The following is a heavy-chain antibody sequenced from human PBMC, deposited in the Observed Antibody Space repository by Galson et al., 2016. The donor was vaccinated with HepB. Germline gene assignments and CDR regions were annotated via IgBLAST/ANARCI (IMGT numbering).Heavy chain of an antibody. CDR1: GFTFSSNG. CDR3: GKHGGFDY. J-gene: IGHJ4*02. V-gene: IGHV3-23*01. CDR2: ITRSGNAT. D-gene: IGHD3-16*01. Sequence: SLRLSCAASGFTFSSNGMSWVRQAPGRGLEWVSSITRSGNATHYADFVKGRFTISRDNSKNTLYLYMNNLTAGDTAIYYCGKHGGFDYWGQGALVTVSS.